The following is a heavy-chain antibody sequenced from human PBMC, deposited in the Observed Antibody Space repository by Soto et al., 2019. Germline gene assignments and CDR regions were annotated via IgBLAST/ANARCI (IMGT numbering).Heavy chain of an antibody. CDR3: AREGLSVSWNYFDY. J-gene: IGHJ4*02. CDR2: ISYDGTNK. D-gene: IGHD1-26*01. Sequence: QVHLVESGGGVVQPGRSLRLACAASGFTFSSYAMHWVRQAPGKGLEWVAVISYDGTNKYYADSVKGRFTISRDDSKNTLYLQMNSLRAEDTAVYYCAREGLSVSWNYFDYWGQGTLVTVSS. V-gene: IGHV3-30-3*01. CDR1: GFTFSSYA.